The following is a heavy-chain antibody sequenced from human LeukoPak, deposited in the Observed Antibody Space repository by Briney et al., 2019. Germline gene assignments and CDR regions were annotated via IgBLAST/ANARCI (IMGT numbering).Heavy chain of an antibody. CDR1: GYTLTELS. J-gene: IGHJ3*02. D-gene: IGHD1-26*01. CDR3: ATYSGSAVAFDI. Sequence: GASVKVSCKVSGYTLTELSMHWVRQAPGKGLEWMGGFDPEDGETVYAQKFQGRVTMTEDTSTDTAYMELSSLRSEDTAVYYCATYSGSAVAFDIWGQGTMVTVSS. CDR2: FDPEDGET. V-gene: IGHV1-24*01.